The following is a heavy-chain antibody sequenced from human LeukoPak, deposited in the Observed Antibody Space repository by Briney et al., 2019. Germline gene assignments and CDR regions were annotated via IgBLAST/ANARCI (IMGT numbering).Heavy chain of an antibody. CDR3: IRETHVGLHLEY. CDR2: INTDGRVT. D-gene: IGHD3-10*02. J-gene: IGHJ4*02. CDR1: GFTFTTYW. Sequence: PGGSLRLSCTASGFTFTTYWMHWVRQAPGKGLVWVAHINTDGRVTTYAESVKGRFTVSRDNAENTLYLEMNNLRPEDTAVYYCIRETHVGLHLEYWGQGTLATVTS. V-gene: IGHV3-74*03.